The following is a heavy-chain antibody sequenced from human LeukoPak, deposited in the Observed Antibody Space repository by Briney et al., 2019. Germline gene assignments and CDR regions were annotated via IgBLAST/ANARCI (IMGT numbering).Heavy chain of an antibody. CDR1: GGSISSYY. CDR2: IYYTGTT. CDR3: AMSPTVTTNRDAFDL. Sequence: KPSETLSLTCTVSGGSISSYYWSWIRQPPGKGLEWIGYIYYTGTTNYNPSLKSRVTISVDTSKNQFSLKLSSVTAADTALYYCAMSPTVTTNRDAFDLWGQGTVVTVSS. V-gene: IGHV4-59*01. D-gene: IGHD4-17*01. J-gene: IGHJ3*01.